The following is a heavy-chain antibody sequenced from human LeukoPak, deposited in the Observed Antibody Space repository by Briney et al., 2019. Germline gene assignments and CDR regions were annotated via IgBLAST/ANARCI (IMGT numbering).Heavy chain of an antibody. CDR2: INPNSGGT. CDR3: ARGLGSIVGAYYNWFDP. Sequence: GASVKVSCKASGYTFTYRYLHWVRQAPGQALEWMGWINPNSGGTNYAQKFQGRVTMTRDTSISTAYMELSRLRSDDTAVYYCARGLGSIVGAYYNWFDPWGQGTLVTVSS. CDR1: GYTFTYRY. D-gene: IGHD1-26*01. J-gene: IGHJ5*02. V-gene: IGHV1-2*02.